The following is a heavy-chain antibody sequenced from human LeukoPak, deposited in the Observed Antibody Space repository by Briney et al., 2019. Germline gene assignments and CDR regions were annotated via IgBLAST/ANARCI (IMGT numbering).Heavy chain of an antibody. D-gene: IGHD3-22*01. CDR2: IYYSGST. CDR3: ARDFKVDDSSGYYAFDI. Sequence: SETLSLTCTVSGGSISSGDYFWSWIRQHPGKGLEWIGYIYYSGSTYYNPSLKSRVTISVDTSKNQFSLKLSSVTAADTAVYYCARDFKVDDSSGYYAFDIWGQGTMVTVSS. CDR1: GGSISSGDYF. V-gene: IGHV4-30-4*02. J-gene: IGHJ3*02.